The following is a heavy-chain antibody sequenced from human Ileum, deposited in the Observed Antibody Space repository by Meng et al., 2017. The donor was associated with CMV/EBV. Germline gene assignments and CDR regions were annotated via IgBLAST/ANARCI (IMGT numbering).Heavy chain of an antibody. V-gene: IGHV3-30*03. CDR1: GFIFSGIG. CDR2: IAIAGNDV. Sequence: GESLKISCAASGFIFSGIGMHWVRQAPGRGLEWVAFIAIAGNDVYRDSVKGRFTISRDNSKNMLFLQMNSLRSEDTAVYYCARSEKISGWYFPHDYWGQGTLVTVSS. D-gene: IGHD6-19*01. CDR3: ARSEKISGWYFPHDY. J-gene: IGHJ4*02.